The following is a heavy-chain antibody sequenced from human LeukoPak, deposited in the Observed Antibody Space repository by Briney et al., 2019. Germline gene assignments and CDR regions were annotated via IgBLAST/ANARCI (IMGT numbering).Heavy chain of an antibody. CDR2: ISWNSGSI. D-gene: IGHD3-9*01. Sequence: GGSLRLSCAASGFTFDDYAMHWVRQAPGKGLEWVSGISWNSGSIGYADSVKGRFTISRDNAKNSLYLQMNSLRAEDTALYYCAKDDYDILTGSGGFDYWGQGTLITVSS. V-gene: IGHV3-9*01. J-gene: IGHJ4*02. CDR1: GFTFDDYA. CDR3: AKDDYDILTGSGGFDY.